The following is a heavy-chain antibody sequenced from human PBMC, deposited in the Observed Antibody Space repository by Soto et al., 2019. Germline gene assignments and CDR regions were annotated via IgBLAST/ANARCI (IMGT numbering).Heavy chain of an antibody. V-gene: IGHV4-31*03. CDR1: GGSISTSFYY. CDR3: ARDRGHYVSGISLTYGMDV. D-gene: IGHD3-16*01. CDR2: IHYSGAT. J-gene: IGHJ6*02. Sequence: PSETLSLTCTVSGGSISTSFYYWSWIRQVPGKGPEWMGYIHYSGATHYNPSLKSRLTISLDTSKNQFSLRLSSVTAADTAVYFCARDRGHYVSGISLTYGMDVWGQGTTVTVSS.